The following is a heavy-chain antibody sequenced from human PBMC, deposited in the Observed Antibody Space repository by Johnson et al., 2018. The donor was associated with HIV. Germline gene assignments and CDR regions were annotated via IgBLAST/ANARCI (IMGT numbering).Heavy chain of an antibody. D-gene: IGHD5-18*01. CDR1: GFTFSSYG. V-gene: IGHV3-74*01. CDR3: PRETNSAMAGDAFDI. CDR2: INSDGSST. Sequence: VQLVESGGGVVQPGRSLRLSCAASGFTFSSYGMHWVRQAPGKGLEWVSRINSDGSSTTYADSVKGRFTISRDNAKNTLYLQMNSLRAEDTAVYYCPRETNSAMAGDAFDIWGQGTLVTVSS. J-gene: IGHJ3*02.